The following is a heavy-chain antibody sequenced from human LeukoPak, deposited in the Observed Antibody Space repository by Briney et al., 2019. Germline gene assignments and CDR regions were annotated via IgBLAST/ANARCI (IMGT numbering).Heavy chain of an antibody. Sequence: GGSLRLSXAASGFTFDDYGMSWVRQAPGKGLEWVSGINWNGGSTGYADSVKGRFTISRDNAKNSLYLQMNSLRAEDTALYYCATLGYCTNGVCDKSPWAFDYWGQGTLVTVSS. CDR1: GFTFDDYG. CDR2: INWNGGST. J-gene: IGHJ4*02. CDR3: ATLGYCTNGVCDKSPWAFDY. V-gene: IGHV3-20*04. D-gene: IGHD2-8*01.